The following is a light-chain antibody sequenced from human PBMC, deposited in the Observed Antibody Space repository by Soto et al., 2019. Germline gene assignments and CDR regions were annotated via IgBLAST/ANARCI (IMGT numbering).Light chain of an antibody. CDR1: QGISSY. CDR2: AAS. V-gene: IGKV1-9*01. CDR3: QQLNSYPPMYT. Sequence: DIQLTQSPSFLSASVGDRVTITCRASQGISSYLAWYQQKPGKAPKLLIYAASTLQSGVPSRFSGSASGTEFTLTISSLQPEDFATYYCQQLNSYPPMYTFGQGSKLDIK. J-gene: IGKJ2*01.